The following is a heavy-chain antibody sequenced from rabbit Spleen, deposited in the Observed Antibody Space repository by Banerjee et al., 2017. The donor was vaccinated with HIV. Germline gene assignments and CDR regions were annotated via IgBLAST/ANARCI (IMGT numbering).Heavy chain of an antibody. CDR2: IYAGHSGTT. Sequence: QEQLEESGGGLVKPEGSLTLTCTASGFSFSSSYWICWVRQAPGKGLEWIACIYAGHSGTTYYASWAKGRFTISKTSSTTVTLQMTSLTAADTATYFCARDATYSEGKFNLWGPGTLVTVS. CDR1: GFSFSSSYW. CDR3: ARDATYSEGKFNL. D-gene: IGHD7-1*01. J-gene: IGHJ4*01. V-gene: IGHV1S45*01.